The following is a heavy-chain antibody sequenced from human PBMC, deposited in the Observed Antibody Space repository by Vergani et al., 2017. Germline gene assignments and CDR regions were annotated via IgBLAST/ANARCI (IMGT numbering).Heavy chain of an antibody. Sequence: QVQLQESGPGLVKPSETLSLPCPVSGGPISSYYWSWIRQPPGKGLEWIGYIYYSGSTNYNPSLKSRVTISVDTSTNQFSLKLSSVTAADTAVYYCARSQPYDSSGYYPGWFDPWGQGTLVTVSS. J-gene: IGHJ5*02. CDR2: IYYSGST. CDR3: ARSQPYDSSGYYPGWFDP. V-gene: IGHV4-59*01. CDR1: GGPISSYY. D-gene: IGHD3-22*01.